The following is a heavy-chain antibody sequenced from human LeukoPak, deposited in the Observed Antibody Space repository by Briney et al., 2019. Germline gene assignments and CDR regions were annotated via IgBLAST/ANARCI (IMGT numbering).Heavy chain of an antibody. D-gene: IGHD3-9*01. CDR1: GFNFIDYN. V-gene: IGHV3-69-1*01. CDR3: TRGVPATISGWYFDL. Sequence: GGSLRLSCAGSGFNFIDYNMNWVLQAPGRGLEWISYISSRGTTYYADSVKGRFTISRDNARNSLYLQGDSLTAADTAVYYCTRGVPATISGWYFDLWGRGTLVTVSS. CDR2: ISSRGTT. J-gene: IGHJ2*01.